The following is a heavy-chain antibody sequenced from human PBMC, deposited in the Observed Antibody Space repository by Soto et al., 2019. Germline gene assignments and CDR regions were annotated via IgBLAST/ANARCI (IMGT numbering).Heavy chain of an antibody. V-gene: IGHV5-51*01. CDR3: ARHYCSSTSCYPVYYYYYGMDV. J-gene: IGHJ6*02. D-gene: IGHD2-2*01. Sequence: PGESLKISCKGSGYSFTSYWFGWVRQMPGKGLEGMGIIYPGDSDTRYSPSFQGQVTISADKSISTAYLQWSSLKASDTAMYYCARHYCSSTSCYPVYYYYYGMDVWGQGTTVTVSS. CDR2: IYPGDSDT. CDR1: GYSFTSYW.